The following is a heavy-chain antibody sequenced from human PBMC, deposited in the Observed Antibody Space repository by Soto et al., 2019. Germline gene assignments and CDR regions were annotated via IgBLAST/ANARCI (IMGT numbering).Heavy chain of an antibody. D-gene: IGHD1-1*01. V-gene: IGHV1-8*01. CDR2: MNPNSGNT. Sequence: ASVKVSCKPSGYSFSNFYVHWVRQAPGQGLEWMGWMNPNSGNTGYAQKFQGRVTMTRNTSITTAYMELSSLRSEDTAVYYCARARTGTTGYYGMDVWGQGTTVTVSS. CDR3: ARARTGTTGYYGMDV. J-gene: IGHJ6*02. CDR1: GYSFSNFY.